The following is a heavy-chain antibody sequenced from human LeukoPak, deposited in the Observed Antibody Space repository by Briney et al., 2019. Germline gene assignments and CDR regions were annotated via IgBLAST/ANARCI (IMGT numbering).Heavy chain of an antibody. CDR1: GYTFTGYY. J-gene: IGHJ3*02. CDR3: AREPYYYDSSGYSPFDI. D-gene: IGHD3-22*01. CDR2: INPNSGGT. Sequence: ASVKVSCKASGYTFTGYYMHWVRQAPGQGLEWMGWINPNSGGTNYAQKFQGRVTMTRDTSISTAYMELSRLRSDDTAVYYCAREPYYYDSSGYSPFDIWGQGTMVSLSS. V-gene: IGHV1-2*02.